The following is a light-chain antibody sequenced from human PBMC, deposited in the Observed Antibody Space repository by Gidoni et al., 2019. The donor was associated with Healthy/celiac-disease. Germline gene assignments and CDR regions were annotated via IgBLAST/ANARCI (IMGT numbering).Light chain of an antibody. V-gene: IGKV3-20*01. CDR2: GAS. CDR1: QSVSSSY. Sequence: EIVLTQSPGTLSLSPGERATPSCRASQSVSSSYLAWYQQKPGRAPRLLIYGASSRATGIPDRFSGSWSGTDFTLTISRLEPEDFAVYYCQQYGSSPRTFGQGTKLEIK. J-gene: IGKJ2*01. CDR3: QQYGSSPRT.